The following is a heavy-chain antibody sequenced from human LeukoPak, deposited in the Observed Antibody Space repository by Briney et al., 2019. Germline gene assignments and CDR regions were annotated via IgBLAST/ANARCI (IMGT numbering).Heavy chain of an antibody. D-gene: IGHD3-10*01. CDR2: IYASGSA. V-gene: IGHV4-4*07. Sequence: LETLSLTCTVSGGSISTYYWSWIRQPAGKGLEWIGRIYASGSANYNPSLKSRVTMSVDTSKNQFSLKLSSVTAADTAVYYCAKSITMAPNYYYGMDVWGQGTTVTVSS. J-gene: IGHJ6*02. CDR3: AKSITMAPNYYYGMDV. CDR1: GGSISTYY.